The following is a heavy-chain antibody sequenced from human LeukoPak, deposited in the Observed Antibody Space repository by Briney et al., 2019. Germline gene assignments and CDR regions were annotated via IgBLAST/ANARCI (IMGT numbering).Heavy chain of an antibody. D-gene: IGHD4-17*01. Sequence: GGSLRLSCAASGFTFSSYAMSWVRQAPGKGLEWVSAISGSGGSTYYPDSVKGRFTISRDNSKNTLYLQMNSLRAEDTAVYYCAKLPSYGVLFGSSGYFDYWGQGTLVTVSS. V-gene: IGHV3-23*01. CDR3: AKLPSYGVLFGSSGYFDY. CDR1: GFTFSSYA. CDR2: ISGSGGST. J-gene: IGHJ4*02.